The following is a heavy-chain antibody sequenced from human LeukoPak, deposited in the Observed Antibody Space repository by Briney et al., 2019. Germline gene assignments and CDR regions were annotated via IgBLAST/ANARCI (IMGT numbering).Heavy chain of an antibody. V-gene: IGHV4-39*07. CDR1: GGSISSSSYY. Sequence: SETLSLTCTVSGGSISSSSYYWGWVRQPPGKGLEWIGSIYYSGSTYYNPSLKSRVTISVDTSKNQFSLKLSSVTAADTAVYYCARRGSGYDWVDYWGQGTLVTVSS. D-gene: IGHD5-12*01. CDR2: IYYSGST. J-gene: IGHJ4*02. CDR3: ARRGSGYDWVDY.